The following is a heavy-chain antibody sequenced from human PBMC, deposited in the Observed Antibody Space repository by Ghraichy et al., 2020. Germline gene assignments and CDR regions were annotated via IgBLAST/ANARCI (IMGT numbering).Heavy chain of an antibody. Sequence: GAAGVSFLGCGVHGGRQAPGRGLEWVAVIWYDESNKYYGDSVRGRFTISRDNYKNTLYLRMNSLRAEDTAVYYCARDSAGYCSGGRCYGRYGMDVWGQGTTVTVSS. CDR3: ARDSAGYCSGGRCYGRYGMDV. J-gene: IGHJ6*02. D-gene: IGHD2-15*01. CDR1: GVSFLGCG. CDR2: IWYDESNK. V-gene: IGHV3-33*01.